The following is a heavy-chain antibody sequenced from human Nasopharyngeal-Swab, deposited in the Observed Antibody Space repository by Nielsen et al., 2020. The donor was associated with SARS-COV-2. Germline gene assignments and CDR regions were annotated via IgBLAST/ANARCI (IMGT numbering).Heavy chain of an antibody. D-gene: IGHD5-18*01. V-gene: IGHV4-59*01. CDR2: IYYSGST. CDR1: DGSISSYY. Sequence: SETLSLTCTVSDGSISSYYWSWIRQPPGKGLEWIGHIYYSGSTNYNPSLKSRVTISVDTSKNQFSLKLSSVTAADTAVYYCAREMGAMVPYFDYWGQGTLVTVSS. J-gene: IGHJ4*02. CDR3: AREMGAMVPYFDY.